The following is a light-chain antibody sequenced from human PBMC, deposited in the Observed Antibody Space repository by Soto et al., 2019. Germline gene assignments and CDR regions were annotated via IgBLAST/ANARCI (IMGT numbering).Light chain of an antibody. Sequence: VMTQSPASLSVSPGERDTLSCRAGQGVTTNFAWYQQKSGQSPRLLIYDVSTRATGVPARFSGTGSETDFTLTISGLQSEDSAVYFCQQYNNWPFSFGQGTRLEIK. CDR1: QGVTTN. CDR3: QQYNNWPFS. V-gene: IGKV3-15*01. CDR2: DVS. J-gene: IGKJ5*01.